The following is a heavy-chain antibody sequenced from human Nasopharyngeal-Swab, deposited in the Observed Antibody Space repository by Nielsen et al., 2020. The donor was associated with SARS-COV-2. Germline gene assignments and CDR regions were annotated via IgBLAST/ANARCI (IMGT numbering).Heavy chain of an antibody. J-gene: IGHJ6*02. D-gene: IGHD6-6*01. V-gene: IGHV1-69*13. CDR3: ARRPYSSSSGDYYYGMDV. CDR2: IIPIFGTA. CDR1: GGTFSSYA. Sequence: SVKVSCKASGGTFSSYAISWVRQAPGQGLEWMGGIIPIFGTANYAQKFQGRVTITADGSTSTAYMELSGLRSEDTAVYYCARRPYSSSSGDYYYGMDVWGQGTTVTVSS.